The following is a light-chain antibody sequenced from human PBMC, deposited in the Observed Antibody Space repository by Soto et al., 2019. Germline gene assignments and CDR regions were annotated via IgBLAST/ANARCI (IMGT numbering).Light chain of an antibody. J-gene: IGLJ1*01. V-gene: IGLV1-40*01. CDR1: SSNIGAGYD. CDR2: GNS. Sequence: QSVLTQPPSVSGAPGQRVTISCTGSSSNIGAGYDVHWYQQLPGTAPKLLIYGNSNRPSGVPDRFSGSKSGTSSSLAITGLHAEEEADYYCHSYDSSLSGDVFGTGTKVTVL. CDR3: HSYDSSLSGDV.